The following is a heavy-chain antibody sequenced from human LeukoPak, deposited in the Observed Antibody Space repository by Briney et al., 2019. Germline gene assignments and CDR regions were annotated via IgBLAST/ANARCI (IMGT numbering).Heavy chain of an antibody. CDR3: ARFSSSWHGSGY. Sequence: ASVRVSCTASGYTFTGYYMHWVRQAPGQGLEWMGWINPNSGGTNYAQKFQGRVTMTRDTSISTAYMELSRLRSDDTAVYYCARFSSSWHGSGYWGQGTLVTVSS. J-gene: IGHJ4*02. V-gene: IGHV1-2*02. CDR1: GYTFTGYY. D-gene: IGHD6-13*01. CDR2: INPNSGGT.